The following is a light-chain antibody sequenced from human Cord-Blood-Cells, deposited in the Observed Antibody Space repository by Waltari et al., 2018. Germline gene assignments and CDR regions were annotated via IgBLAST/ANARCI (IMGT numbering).Light chain of an antibody. V-gene: IGKV3-11*01. Sequence: EIALTQSPATLSLSPGERATLSCRSSPSVSSYLAWYQQKPGQAPRLLIYDASNSATGIPARFSGSGSGTDFTLTISSLEPEDFAVYDCQQRINWPWTFGQGTKVEIK. CDR2: DAS. CDR3: QQRINWPWT. CDR1: PSVSSY. J-gene: IGKJ1*01.